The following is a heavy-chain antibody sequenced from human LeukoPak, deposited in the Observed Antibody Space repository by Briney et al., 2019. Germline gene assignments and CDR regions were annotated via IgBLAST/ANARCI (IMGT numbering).Heavy chain of an antibody. CDR2: IYNSGST. Sequence: PSESLSLTCTVSGGSISSYHWSWIRQPPGKGLEWIGYIYNSGSTNHNPSLKSRVTISVDTSKKQFSLKLSSVTAADTAVYYCARGRITPYQAFDIWGQGTMVTDPS. CDR3: ARGRITPYQAFDI. J-gene: IGHJ3*02. D-gene: IGHD1-14*01. CDR1: GGSISSYH. V-gene: IGHV4-59*01.